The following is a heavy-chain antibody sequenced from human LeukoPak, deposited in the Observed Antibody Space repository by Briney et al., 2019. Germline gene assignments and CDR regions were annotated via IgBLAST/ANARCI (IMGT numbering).Heavy chain of an antibody. D-gene: IGHD1-1*01. J-gene: IGHJ4*02. Sequence: PGGSLRLSCAASGFTFSNYWMHWVRQAPGKGLVWVSHINSDGSRTNYAASVKGRFTISRDNAKNTLYLQMNSLRAEDTAVYYCARQLDYWGQGTLVTVSS. CDR1: GFTFSNYW. V-gene: IGHV3-74*01. CDR3: ARQLDY. CDR2: INSDGSRT.